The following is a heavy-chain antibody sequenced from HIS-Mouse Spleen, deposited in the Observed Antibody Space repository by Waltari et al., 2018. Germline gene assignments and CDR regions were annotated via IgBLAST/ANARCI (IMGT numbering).Heavy chain of an antibody. J-gene: IGHJ4*02. CDR1: GFSPSTIGMC. D-gene: IGHD6-19*01. CDR3: ARIAEGYSSGWYAFDY. V-gene: IGHV2-70*15. CDR2: IDCDDDK. Sequence: QVTLRESGPALVKPTQTLTLTCTFSGFSPSTIGMCVSGIRQPPGKALEWLARIDCDDDKYYSTSLKTRLTISKDTSKNQVVLTMTNMDPVDTATYYCARIAEGYSSGWYAFDYWGQGTLVTVSS.